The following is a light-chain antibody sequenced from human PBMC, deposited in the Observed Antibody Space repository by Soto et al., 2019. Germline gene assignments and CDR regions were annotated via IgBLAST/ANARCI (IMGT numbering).Light chain of an antibody. CDR1: QSISNW. J-gene: IGKJ1*01. CDR3: QQYNSYSRA. CDR2: DAS. Sequence: DIQMTQSPSTLSASVGDRVTITCRASQSISNWLAWYQQKPGKAPKLLIYDASSLESGVPSRFSGSGSGTEFPLTISSLQPDDFVTYYCQQYNSYSRAFGQGTKVEIK. V-gene: IGKV1-5*01.